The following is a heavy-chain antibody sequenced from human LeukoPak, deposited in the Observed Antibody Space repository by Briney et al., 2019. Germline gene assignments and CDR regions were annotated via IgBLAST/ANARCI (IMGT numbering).Heavy chain of an antibody. CDR1: GYTFSSYA. CDR3: AKDRYNWNDPFDY. J-gene: IGHJ4*02. V-gene: IGHV3-23*01. CDR2: ISGSGGST. D-gene: IGHD1-1*01. Sequence: GGSLRLSCAASGYTFSSYAMSWVRQAPGKGLEWVSAISGSGGSTYYADSVKGRFTISRDNSKNTLYLQMNSLRAEDTAVYYCAKDRYNWNDPFDYWGQGTLVTVSS.